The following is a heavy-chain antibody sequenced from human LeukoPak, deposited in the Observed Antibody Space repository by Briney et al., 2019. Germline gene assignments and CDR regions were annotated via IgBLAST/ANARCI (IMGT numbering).Heavy chain of an antibody. CDR3: AKAATGTRNAFDI. D-gene: IGHD6-13*01. CDR1: GFSLSSYW. V-gene: IGHV3-74*01. CDR2: VNSDGSSR. Sequence: GGSLRLSCAASGFSLSSYWMHWVRQAPGKGLVWVSRVNSDGSSRNYADSVKGRFTISRDNAKNTLYLQMNSLRAEDTAVYYCAKAATGTRNAFDIWGQGTMVTVSS. J-gene: IGHJ3*02.